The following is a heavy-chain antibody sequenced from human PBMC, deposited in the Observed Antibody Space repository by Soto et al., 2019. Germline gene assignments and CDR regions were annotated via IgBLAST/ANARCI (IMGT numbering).Heavy chain of an antibody. CDR3: AKDAQAYCGGDCYASDAFDI. CDR1: GYTFTSYD. Sequence: ASVKVSCKASGYTFTSYDINWVRQATGQGLEWMGWMNPNSGNTGYAQKFQGRVTMTRNTSISTAYMELSSLRSEDTAVYYCAKDAQAYCGGDCYASDAFDIWGQGTMVTVSS. J-gene: IGHJ3*02. V-gene: IGHV1-8*01. D-gene: IGHD2-21*01. CDR2: MNPNSGNT.